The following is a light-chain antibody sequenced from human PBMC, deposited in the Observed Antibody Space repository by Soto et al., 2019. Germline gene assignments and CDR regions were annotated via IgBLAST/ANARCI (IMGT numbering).Light chain of an antibody. J-gene: IGLJ1*01. CDR1: SSDVGRYDY. CDR3: CSFAGSFSYV. V-gene: IGLV2-11*01. CDR2: DVT. Sequence: QSALTQPRSVSGSPGQSVTISCTGTSSDVGRYDYVSWYQQHPGKAPKLIIYDVTERPAGVPDRSSGSKSGNTASLPISGLQAEDEADYSCCSFAGSFSYVFGGGTKVTVL.